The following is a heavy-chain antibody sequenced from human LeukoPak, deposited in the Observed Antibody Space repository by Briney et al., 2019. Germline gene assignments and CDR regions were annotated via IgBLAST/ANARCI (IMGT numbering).Heavy chain of an antibody. V-gene: IGHV3-23*01. CDR1: GFTFSSYV. Sequence: GGSLRLSCAASGFTFSSYVMSWVRQAPGKGLEWVSAITGAGGGTNYADSVKGRFTISRDNSKNTLYLQMNSLRAADTAVYYCARGRGYYANFDYWGQGTLVTVSS. J-gene: IGHJ4*02. D-gene: IGHD2/OR15-2a*01. CDR3: ARGRGYYANFDY. CDR2: ITGAGGGT.